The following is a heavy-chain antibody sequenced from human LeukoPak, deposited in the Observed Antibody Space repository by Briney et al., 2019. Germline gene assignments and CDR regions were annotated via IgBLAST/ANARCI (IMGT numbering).Heavy chain of an antibody. V-gene: IGHV1-18*01. CDR1: GYTFTSYG. CDR2: ISAYNGNT. J-gene: IGHJ6*03. Sequence: ASVKVSCKASGYTFTSYGISWVRQAPGQGLEWMGWISAYNGNTNYAQKLQGRATMTTDTSTSTAYMELRSLRSDDTAVYYCARQWLVPYYYYMDVWGKGTTVTVSS. D-gene: IGHD6-19*01. CDR3: ARQWLVPYYYYMDV.